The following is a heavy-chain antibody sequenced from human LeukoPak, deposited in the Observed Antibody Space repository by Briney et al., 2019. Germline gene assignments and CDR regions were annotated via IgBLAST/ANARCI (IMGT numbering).Heavy chain of an antibody. CDR1: GYTFTSYG. Sequence: GASVKVSCKASGYTFTSYGISWVRQAPGQGLEWMGWISAYNGNTNYAQKLQGRVTMTTDTSTSTAYMELRSLRSDDTAVCYCARRYCSSTSCYADYWGQGTLVTVSS. CDR2: ISAYNGNT. CDR3: ARRYCSSTSCYADY. J-gene: IGHJ4*02. D-gene: IGHD2-2*01. V-gene: IGHV1-18*01.